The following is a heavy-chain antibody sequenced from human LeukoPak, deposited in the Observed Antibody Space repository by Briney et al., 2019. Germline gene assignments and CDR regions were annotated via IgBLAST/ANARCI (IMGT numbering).Heavy chain of an antibody. V-gene: IGHV3-7*01. CDR2: IKTDGSQV. D-gene: IGHD6-19*01. CDR3: ARGQINSVAGGDY. J-gene: IGHJ4*02. CDR1: GFTLSSYW. Sequence: GGSLRLSCVASGFTLSSYWMTWVRQAPGKGLEWVANIKTDGSQVYYVDSVKGRFTISRDNAKNSLYLQMNSLRAEDTAVYYCARGQINSVAGGDYWGQGTLVTVSS.